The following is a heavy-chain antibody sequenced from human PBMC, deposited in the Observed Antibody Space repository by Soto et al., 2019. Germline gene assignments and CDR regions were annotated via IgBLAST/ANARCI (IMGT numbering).Heavy chain of an antibody. CDR1: GYTFSNYD. CDR3: AKVSRKGSAIDFDY. J-gene: IGHJ4*02. CDR2: VNPNNGDT. Sequence: QVQLVQSGAELKKPGASVKVSCKASGYTFSNYDMNWVRQATGQGPEWIGWVNPNNGDTGYAQKSXXXVXXTTDISTTTAYMELTSLRSEDTAIYYCAKVSRKGSAIDFDYWGQGTLITVSS. V-gene: IGHV1-8*01. D-gene: IGHD3-10*01.